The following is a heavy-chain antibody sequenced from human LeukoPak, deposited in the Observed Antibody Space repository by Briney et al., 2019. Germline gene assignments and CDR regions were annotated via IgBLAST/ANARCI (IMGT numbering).Heavy chain of an antibody. D-gene: IGHD3-10*01. CDR1: GFTFRDYP. CDR2: IRKKTFGGTT. CDR3: ARLSDPWAGLEY. Sequence: GGSLRLSCTPSGFTFRDYPMNWVRQAPGKGLEWLGFIRKKTFGGTTEYAASVAGRFTISRDDSKNIAYLQMDSLDTEDTAVYYCARLSDPWAGLEYWGQGTLVTVSS. J-gene: IGHJ4*02. V-gene: IGHV3-49*04.